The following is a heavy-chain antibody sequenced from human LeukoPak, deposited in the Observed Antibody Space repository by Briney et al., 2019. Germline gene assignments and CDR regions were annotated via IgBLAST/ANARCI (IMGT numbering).Heavy chain of an antibody. J-gene: IGHJ6*02. V-gene: IGHV4-39*01. Sequence: SETLSLTCTVSGGSISRSSYFWGWIRQPPGEGLEWIGYIYYSGSTYYNPSLKSRVTISVDTSKNQFSLNLSSVTAADTAVYYCARVTVTTPYYYYYGMDVWGQGTTVTVSS. CDR2: IYYSGST. D-gene: IGHD4-17*01. CDR1: GGSISRSSYF. CDR3: ARVTVTTPYYYYYGMDV.